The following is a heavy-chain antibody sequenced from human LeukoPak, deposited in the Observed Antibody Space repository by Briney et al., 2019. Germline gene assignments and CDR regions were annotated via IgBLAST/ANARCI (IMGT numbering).Heavy chain of an antibody. Sequence: GASVKVSCKPSGYTFTSYGISWVRQAPGQGLEWMGRIIPILGVANYAQKFQGRVTITADKSTSTAYMELSSLRSEDTAVYYCASPTQEYYYYGRDVWGQGTTVTVSS. CDR1: GYTFTSYG. CDR2: IIPILGVA. CDR3: ASPTQEYYYYGRDV. J-gene: IGHJ6*02. V-gene: IGHV1-69*04.